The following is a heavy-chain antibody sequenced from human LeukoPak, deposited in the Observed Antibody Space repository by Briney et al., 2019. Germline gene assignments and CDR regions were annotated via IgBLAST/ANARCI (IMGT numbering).Heavy chain of an antibody. V-gene: IGHV3-7*01. D-gene: IGHD3-16*01. Sequence: GGSLRLSCAASGFAFSESWMSWVRQAPGKGLEWVANMNQDGSEKDYVDSVKGRFTISRDNARESLYLQMSSLRAEDTAVYYCATYTHWVAGDVWGHGTTVTVSS. CDR3: ATYTHWVAGDV. CDR2: MNQDGSEK. CDR1: GFAFSESW. J-gene: IGHJ6*02.